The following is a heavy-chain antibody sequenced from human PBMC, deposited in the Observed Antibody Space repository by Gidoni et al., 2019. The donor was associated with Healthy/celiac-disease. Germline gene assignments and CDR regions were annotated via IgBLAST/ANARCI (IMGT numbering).Heavy chain of an antibody. CDR2: INPSGGST. J-gene: IGHJ6*02. Sequence: QVQLVQSGAEVKKPGASVKVSCKASGYTFTSYYMHWVRQAPGQGLEWMGIINPSGGSTSYAQKFQGRFTMTRDTSTSTVYMELSSLRSEDTAVYYCARGGPVYSSSYRLNPSEKYGMDVWGQGTTVTVSS. D-gene: IGHD6-6*01. CDR1: GYTFTSYY. CDR3: ARGGPVYSSSYRLNPSEKYGMDV. V-gene: IGHV1-46*01.